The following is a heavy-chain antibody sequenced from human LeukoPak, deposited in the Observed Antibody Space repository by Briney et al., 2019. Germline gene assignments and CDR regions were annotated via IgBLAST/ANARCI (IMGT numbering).Heavy chain of an antibody. Sequence: PGRSVRLSCAASGFKFEDYAMNWVRQAPEKGLEWVASIRWNGNDIVYADSVKGRFTISRDNAKKSVFLQMTSLRTEDVALYYCAKGTSSTIFRLEFDFWGQGTLVTVSS. V-gene: IGHV3-9*03. D-gene: IGHD3-3*01. CDR3: AKGTSSTIFRLEFDF. J-gene: IGHJ4*02. CDR1: GFKFEDYA. CDR2: IRWNGNDI.